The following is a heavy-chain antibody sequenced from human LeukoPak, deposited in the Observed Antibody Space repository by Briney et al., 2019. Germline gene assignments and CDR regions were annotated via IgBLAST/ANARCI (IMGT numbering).Heavy chain of an antibody. CDR3: ARRLVEMLSGHPDNCFDT. Sequence: PSETLSLTCTVSGGSISSNGYYWAWIRQPPGKGLECIGHIYYSGSTHYNPSLKSRVTIFVDTSKNQFSLRLSSVTAADTAVYYCARRLVEMLSGHPDNCFDTGGQGTRVTVFS. D-gene: IGHD3-16*01. CDR2: IYYSGST. V-gene: IGHV4-39*07. CDR1: GGSISSNGYY. J-gene: IGHJ5*02.